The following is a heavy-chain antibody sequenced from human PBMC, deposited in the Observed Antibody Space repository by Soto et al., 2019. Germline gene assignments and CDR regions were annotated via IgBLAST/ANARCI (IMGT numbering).Heavy chain of an antibody. J-gene: IGHJ6*02. CDR1: GGSISSYY. CDR3: ARDLVRYGSGWYGMDV. CDR2: IYYSGST. Sequence: PSETLSLTCTVSGGSISSYYWSWIRQPPGKGLEWIGYIYYSGSTNYNPSLKSRVTISVDTSKNQFSLKLSSVTAADTAVYYCARDLVRYGSGWYGMDVWGQGTTVTVSS. V-gene: IGHV4-59*01. D-gene: IGHD3-10*01.